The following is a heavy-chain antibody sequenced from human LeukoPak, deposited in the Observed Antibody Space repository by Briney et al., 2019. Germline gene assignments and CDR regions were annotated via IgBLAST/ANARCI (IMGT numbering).Heavy chain of an antibody. CDR3: ARSHFGDYVSPYDWFDP. V-gene: IGHV3-66*02. Sequence: GGSLRLSCAASGITVSRNCMSWVRQAPGKGLEWVSVIYSGGSTYYADSVKGRFTISRDDSKNTLYLQMNSLRAEDTAVYYCARSHFGDYVSPYDWFDPWGQGTLVTVSS. CDR1: GITVSRNC. CDR2: IYSGGST. J-gene: IGHJ5*02. D-gene: IGHD4-17*01.